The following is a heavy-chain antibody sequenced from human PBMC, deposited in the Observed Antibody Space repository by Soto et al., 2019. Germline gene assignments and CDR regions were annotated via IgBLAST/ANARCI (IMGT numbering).Heavy chain of an antibody. CDR3: AKLREGPAAMPGYFDY. Sequence: GGSLRLSCAASGFTFRSYSMNWVRQAPGKGLEWISYISSGSSTVHYADSVKGRFTISRDNSKNTLYLQMNSLRAEDTAVYYCAKLREGPAAMPGYFDYWGQGTLVTVSS. D-gene: IGHD2-2*01. V-gene: IGHV3-48*01. CDR2: ISSGSSTV. CDR1: GFTFRSYS. J-gene: IGHJ4*02.